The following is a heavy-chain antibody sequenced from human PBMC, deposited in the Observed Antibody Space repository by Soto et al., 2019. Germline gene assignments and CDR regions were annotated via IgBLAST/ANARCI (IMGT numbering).Heavy chain of an antibody. V-gene: IGHV3-11*05. CDR3: ARDGDYDSSAFDY. CDR1: RFTFSDYY. D-gene: IGHD4-17*01. J-gene: IGHJ4*02. CDR2: ISGTGTYT. Sequence: QVQLVESGGGLVKPGGSLRLSCAASRFTFSDYYMSWIRQAPGKGLEWVSYISGTGTYTNYAASVKGRFTISRDNAKNSLYLQMNSLRAEDTAVYYCARDGDYDSSAFDYWGQGTLVTVSS.